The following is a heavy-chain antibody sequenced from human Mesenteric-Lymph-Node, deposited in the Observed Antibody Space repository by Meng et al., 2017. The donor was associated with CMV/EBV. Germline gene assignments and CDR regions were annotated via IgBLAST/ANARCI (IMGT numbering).Heavy chain of an antibody. J-gene: IGHJ4*02. D-gene: IGHD6-19*01. CDR3: AKEGSGWSFDY. V-gene: IGHV3-53*01. Sequence: GGSLRLSCAVSGFTVSSNYMSWVRQAPGKGLEWVSIIYTGGGTHYVDSVKGRFTISRDTSKNTLYLQMSSLRAEDTAVYFCAKEGSGWSFDYWGQGTLVTVSS. CDR2: IYTGGGT. CDR1: GFTVSSNY.